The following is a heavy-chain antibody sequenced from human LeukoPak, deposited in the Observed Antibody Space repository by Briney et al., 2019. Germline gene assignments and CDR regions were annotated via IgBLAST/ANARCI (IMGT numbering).Heavy chain of an antibody. CDR2: ISTYNGNT. CDR3: ASHIVAAQFDY. V-gene: IGHV1-18*01. J-gene: IGHJ4*02. Sequence: ASVKVSCKASGYIFTSYGISWVRQAPGQGLEWMGWISTYNGNTNYAQKLQDRVTMTTDTSTSTAYMELRSLRSDDTAVYYCASHIVAAQFDYWGQGTLVTVSS. CDR1: GYIFTSYG. D-gene: IGHD6-6*01.